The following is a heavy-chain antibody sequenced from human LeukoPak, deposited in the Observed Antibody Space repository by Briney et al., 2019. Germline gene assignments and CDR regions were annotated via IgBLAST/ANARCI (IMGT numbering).Heavy chain of an antibody. J-gene: IGHJ4*02. D-gene: IGHD3-22*01. CDR2: ISSSSSYI. CDR1: GFTFSSYS. Sequence: GGSLRLSCATSGFTFSSYSMSWVRQAPGKGLEWVSSISSSSSYIYYADSVKGRFTIFRDNAKNSLYLQMNSLRAEDTAVYYCARGYYDRNFDYWGQGTLVTVSS. V-gene: IGHV3-21*01. CDR3: ARGYYDRNFDY.